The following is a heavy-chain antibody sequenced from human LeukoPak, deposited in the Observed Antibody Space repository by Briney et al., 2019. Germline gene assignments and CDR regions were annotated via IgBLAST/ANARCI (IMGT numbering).Heavy chain of an antibody. J-gene: IGHJ3*02. Sequence: SETLSLTCTVSGDSISSGNYYWSWIRQPAGKGLEWIGRIYTSGSTNYSPSLNSRVTISVDTSKNQFSLKLSSVTAADTAVYYCARAYYYDSSDSRDAFHIWGQGTMVTVSS. CDR2: IYTSGST. CDR3: ARAYYYDSSDSRDAFHI. CDR1: GDSISSGNYY. V-gene: IGHV4-61*02. D-gene: IGHD3-22*01.